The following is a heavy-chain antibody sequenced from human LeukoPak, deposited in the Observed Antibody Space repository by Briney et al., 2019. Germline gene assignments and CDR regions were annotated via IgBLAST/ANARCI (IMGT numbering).Heavy chain of an antibody. D-gene: IGHD4-11*01. CDR3: EKGLGTTVTTYFDY. CDR2: ISWNSGSI. V-gene: IGHV3-9*03. Sequence: PGGSLRLSCTASGFTFDDYAMHWVRQAPGKGLEWVSGISWNSGSIGYADSVKGRFTISRDNAKNSLYLQMNSLRAEDMALYYCEKGLGTTVTTYFDYWGQGTLATVSS. J-gene: IGHJ4*02. CDR1: GFTFDDYA.